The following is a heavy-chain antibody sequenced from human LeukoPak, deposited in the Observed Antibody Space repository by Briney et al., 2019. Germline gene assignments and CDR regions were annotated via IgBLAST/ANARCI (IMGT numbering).Heavy chain of an antibody. CDR1: GFTFSTYV. Sequence: PGGSLRLSCSVSGFTFSTYVMHWVRQAPGKGLEYVSAISSNGDNIYYADSVKGRFTISRDNSKNTLYLQMSSLRADDTAVYYCVRGTGYWGQGTLVTVSS. CDR3: VRGTGY. CDR2: ISSNGDNI. J-gene: IGHJ4*02. V-gene: IGHV3-64D*06.